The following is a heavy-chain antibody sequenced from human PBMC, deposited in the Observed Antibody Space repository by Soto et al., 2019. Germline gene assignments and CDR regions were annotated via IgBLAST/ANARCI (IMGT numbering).Heavy chain of an antibody. CDR2: ISAYNGNT. CDR1: GYTFTSYG. Sequence: QVQLVQSGAAVKKPGASVKVSCKASGYTFTSYGISWVRQAPGQGLEWMGWISAYNGNTNYAQKLQGRVTMTTDTSTSTAYRELRSLRSDDTAVYCCAIVVPAAGGAGDWFDPWGQGTLVTVSS. V-gene: IGHV1-18*01. D-gene: IGHD2-2*01. J-gene: IGHJ5*02. CDR3: AIVVPAAGGAGDWFDP.